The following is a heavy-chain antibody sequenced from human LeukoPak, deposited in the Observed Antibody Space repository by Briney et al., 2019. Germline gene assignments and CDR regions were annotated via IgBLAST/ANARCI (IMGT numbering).Heavy chain of an antibody. D-gene: IGHD4-17*01. CDR2: IIPIFGTA. CDR3: ATAPQTDYEGTTNWFDP. Sequence: ASVKVSCKASGGTFSSYAISWVGQAAGQGLEWMGGIIPIFGTATYAQKFQGRVTITTDESTSTAYMELSSLRSEDTAVYYCATAPQTDYEGTTNWFDPWGQGTLVTVSS. V-gene: IGHV1-69*05. CDR1: GGTFSSYA. J-gene: IGHJ5*02.